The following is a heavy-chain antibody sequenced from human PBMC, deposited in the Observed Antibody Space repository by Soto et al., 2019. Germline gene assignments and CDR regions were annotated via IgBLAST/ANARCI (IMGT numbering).Heavy chain of an antibody. J-gene: IGHJ4*02. CDR3: ASEGVYCSGGSCRVCYFAS. D-gene: IGHD2-15*01. V-gene: IGHV4-59*01. Sequence: QVQLQESGPGLVKPSETLSLTCTVSGASISSYYWTWIRQPPGKGLEWIGYIDYGGSTDYNPSLRIRVIISVASSKTQFPLKLRSVTAADTGVYYCASEGVYCSGGSCRVCYFASWGEGTPVTVSS. CDR2: IDYGGST. CDR1: GASISSYY.